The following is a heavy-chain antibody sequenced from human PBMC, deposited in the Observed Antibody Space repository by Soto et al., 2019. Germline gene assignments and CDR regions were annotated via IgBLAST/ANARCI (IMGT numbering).Heavy chain of an antibody. Sequence: SETLSLTCSVSGVSISSYYWSWIRQPPGKGLEWIAYIYYSGTSYNPSLKSRVSISLDTSKNQFSLKLSSVTAADTAVYYCARTYDGSGPNSGGYAFDIWGQGTMVTVSS. CDR2: IYYSGT. J-gene: IGHJ3*02. D-gene: IGHD3-22*01. CDR1: GVSISSYY. V-gene: IGHV4-59*01. CDR3: ARTYDGSGPNSGGYAFDI.